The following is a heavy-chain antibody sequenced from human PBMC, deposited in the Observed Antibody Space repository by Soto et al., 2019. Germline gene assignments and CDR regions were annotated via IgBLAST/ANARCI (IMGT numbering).Heavy chain of an antibody. CDR2: ISWDGGST. V-gene: IGHV3-43*01. CDR3: AKDILAYCGGDCYAFDY. Sequence: PGGSLRLSCAASGFTFDDYTMHWVRQAPGKGLEWVSLISWDGGSTYYADSVKGRFTISRDNSKNSLYLQMNSLRTEDAALYYCAKDILAYCGGDCYAFDYWGQGTLVTVSS. J-gene: IGHJ4*02. D-gene: IGHD2-21*02. CDR1: GFTFDDYT.